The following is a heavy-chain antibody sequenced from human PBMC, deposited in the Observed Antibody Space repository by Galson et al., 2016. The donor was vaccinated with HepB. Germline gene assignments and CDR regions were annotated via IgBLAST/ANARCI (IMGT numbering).Heavy chain of an antibody. CDR3: VAGNGWLDF. CDR2: VFYTGKT. D-gene: IGHD6-19*01. V-gene: IGHV4-59*01. CDR1: GGSITGYY. Sequence: SETLSLTCAVSGGSITGYYWSWIRQSPGKGLESIGYVFYTGKTNYNPSPQSRVTMSVDTSKRSFSLNLNSVTADDTAVYYCVAGNGWLDFWSQGTLVTVSS. J-gene: IGHJ4*02.